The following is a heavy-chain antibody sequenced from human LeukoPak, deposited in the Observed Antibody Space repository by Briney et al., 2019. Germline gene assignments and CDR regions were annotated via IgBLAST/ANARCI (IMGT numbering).Heavy chain of an antibody. CDR1: GFIFKSYS. J-gene: IGHJ4*02. V-gene: IGHV3-21*01. D-gene: IGHD3-10*01. CDR3: AREDSRGELVY. CDR2: IRSSSNYI. Sequence: PAGSLRLSCAASGFIFKSYSTSWVRQAPGKGLEWVSSIRSSSNYIYYAGSMKGRFTISRHTAKNSLYLQMNSLRAEDTAVYYCAREDSRGELVYWGQGTLVTVSS.